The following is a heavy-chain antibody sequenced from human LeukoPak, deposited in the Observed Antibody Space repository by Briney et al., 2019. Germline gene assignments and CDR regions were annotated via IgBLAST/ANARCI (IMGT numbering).Heavy chain of an antibody. J-gene: IGHJ6*02. V-gene: IGHV3-21*01. Sequence: GGSLRLSCAASGFTFSSYSMNWVRQAPGKGLEWVSSISSSSYIYYADSVKGRFTISRDNAKNSLYLQMNSLRAEDTAVYYCARDMGPYDFWSGYYGEDGMDVWGQGTTVTVSS. CDR2: ISSSSYI. CDR1: GFTFSSYS. CDR3: ARDMGPYDFWSGYYGEDGMDV. D-gene: IGHD3-3*01.